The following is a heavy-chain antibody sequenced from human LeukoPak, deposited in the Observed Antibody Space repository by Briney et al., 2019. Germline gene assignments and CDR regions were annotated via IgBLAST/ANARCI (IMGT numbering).Heavy chain of an antibody. Sequence: PSETLSLTCTVSGGSISSSSYYWGWIRQPPGKGLEWIGEINHSGSTNYNPFLKSRVTISVDTSKNQFSLKLSSVTAADTAVYYCARGIVVGATRSFDYWGQGTLVTVSS. V-gene: IGHV4-39*07. D-gene: IGHD1-26*01. CDR3: ARGIVVGATRSFDY. CDR2: INHSGST. J-gene: IGHJ4*02. CDR1: GGSISSSSYY.